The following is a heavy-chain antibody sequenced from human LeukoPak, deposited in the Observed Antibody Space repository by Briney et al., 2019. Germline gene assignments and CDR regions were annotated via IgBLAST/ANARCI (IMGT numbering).Heavy chain of an antibody. D-gene: IGHD3-10*01. CDR3: VKDIMGSTDYYYGLDV. J-gene: IGHJ6*02. V-gene: IGHV3-64D*09. CDR2: IGSNGGST. Sequence: QPGGSLRLSCSASGFSFSNYDMHWVRQAPGKGLEYVSAIGSNGGSTYYADSVKGRLTISRDNSKNTLYLHMSSLRPEDTAVYFCVKDIMGSTDYYYGLDVWGQGTTVTVSS. CDR1: GFSFSNYD.